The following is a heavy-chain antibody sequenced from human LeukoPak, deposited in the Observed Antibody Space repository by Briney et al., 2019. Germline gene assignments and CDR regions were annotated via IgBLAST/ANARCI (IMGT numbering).Heavy chain of an antibody. Sequence: QPGGSLRLSCAASGFTFSSYAMSWVRQAPGRGLEWVSASSGSGGNTYYADSVKGRFTISRDNSKNTLYLQMNSLRAEDTAVYYCAKDLRGITAGLDYWGQGTLVTVSS. V-gene: IGHV3-23*01. CDR3: AKDLRGITAGLDY. CDR1: GFTFSSYA. CDR2: SSGSGGNT. J-gene: IGHJ4*02. D-gene: IGHD6-13*01.